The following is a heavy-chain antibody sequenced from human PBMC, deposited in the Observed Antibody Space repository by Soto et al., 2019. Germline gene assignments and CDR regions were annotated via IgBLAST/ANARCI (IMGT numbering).Heavy chain of an antibody. CDR2: IFYSGTI. Sequence: SETLSLTCTVSGGSVSSGSYYWSWIRQPPGKGLEWIGYIFYSGTIYYNPSLESRVTISVDSSKNQFSLKLTSVTAADTAVYYCTREGRINKSDLDYWGQGTLVTVSS. J-gene: IGHJ4*02. CDR1: GGSVSSGSYY. V-gene: IGHV4-31*03. CDR3: TREGRINKSDLDY.